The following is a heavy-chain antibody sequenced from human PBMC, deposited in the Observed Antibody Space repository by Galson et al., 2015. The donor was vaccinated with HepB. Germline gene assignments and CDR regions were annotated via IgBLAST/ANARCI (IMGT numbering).Heavy chain of an antibody. CDR2: IYYNGDT. D-gene: IGHD2-2*01. V-gene: IGHV4-59*08. CDR1: HGSINNYY. CDR3: ARHPGRGSVGYAFDL. Sequence: ETLSLTCSVSHGSINNYYWSWIRQSPGDRLEWIGYIYYNGDTNYNPSLGYRVGMSVDTSINQVSLWLTSVTAADTAVYYCARHPGRGSVGYAFDLWGQGTLVTVSA. J-gene: IGHJ4*02.